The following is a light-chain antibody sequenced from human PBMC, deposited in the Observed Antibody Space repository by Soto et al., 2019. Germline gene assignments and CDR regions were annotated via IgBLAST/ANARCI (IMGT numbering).Light chain of an antibody. CDR2: DAS. CDR3: QQDYNRPPIN. Sequence: DLQMTQSPSSLSASVGDRVTITCQARQDISNYLNWYQQKPGKAPKLLIYDASNLETGVPSRFSGSGSGTDFTFTISSLQPEDIATYYCQQDYNRPPINCGQGTRLEIK. CDR1: QDISNY. V-gene: IGKV1-33*01. J-gene: IGKJ5*01.